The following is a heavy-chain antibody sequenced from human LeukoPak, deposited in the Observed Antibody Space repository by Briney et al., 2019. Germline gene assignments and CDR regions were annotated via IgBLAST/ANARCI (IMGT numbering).Heavy chain of an antibody. Sequence: GGSLRLSCAASGFTFSSDAMSWVRQAPGKGLEWVSAISGSGGSTYYADSVKGRFTISRDNSKNTLYLQMNSLRAEDTAVYYCARAHLGESFFDYWGQGTLVTVSS. CDR1: GFTFSSDA. CDR2: ISGSGGST. D-gene: IGHD3-10*01. J-gene: IGHJ4*02. V-gene: IGHV3-23*01. CDR3: ARAHLGESFFDY.